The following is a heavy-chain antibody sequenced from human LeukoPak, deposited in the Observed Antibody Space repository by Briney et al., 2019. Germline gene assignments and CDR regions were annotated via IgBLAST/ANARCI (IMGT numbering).Heavy chain of an antibody. CDR2: IYYSGST. D-gene: IGHD6-13*01. V-gene: IGHV4-39*07. Sequence: SETLSLTCTVSGGSISSSSYYWGWIRQPPGKGLEWIGSIYYSGSTYYNPSLKSRVTISVDTSKNQFSLKLSSVTAADTAVYYCARDNPGYSSSWPLGAFDIWGQGTMVTVSS. J-gene: IGHJ3*02. CDR3: ARDNPGYSSSWPLGAFDI. CDR1: GGSISSSSYY.